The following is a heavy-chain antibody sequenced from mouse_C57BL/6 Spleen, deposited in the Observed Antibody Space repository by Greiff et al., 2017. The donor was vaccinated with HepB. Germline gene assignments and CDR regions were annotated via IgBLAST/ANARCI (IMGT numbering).Heavy chain of an antibody. CDR1: GYTFTSYW. D-gene: IGHD1-1*01. Sequence: VQLQQSGAELAKPGASVKLSCKASGYTFTSYWMHWVKQRPGQGLEWIGYINPSSGYTKYNQKFKDKATLTADKSSSTAYMELSSLTYEDAAVYYCARGRDVYYGSHYFDSWDQGTTLTVSS. V-gene: IGHV1-7*01. J-gene: IGHJ2*01. CDR2: INPSSGYT. CDR3: ARGRDVYYGSHYFDS.